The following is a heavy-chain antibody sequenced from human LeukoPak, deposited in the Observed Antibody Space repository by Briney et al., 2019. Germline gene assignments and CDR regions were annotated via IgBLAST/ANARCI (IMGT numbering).Heavy chain of an antibody. Sequence: SETLSFTCTVSGGSISSYFWSWIRQFPGKGLEWIAYIHSTGSTNYNPSLKSRVAISVDTSRNHFSLKLSSVTAADTAVYYCARLDNDYPYYFDLWGQGTLVTVSS. CDR2: IHSTGST. CDR1: GGSISSYF. J-gene: IGHJ4*02. V-gene: IGHV4-59*08. CDR3: ARLDNDYPYYFDL. D-gene: IGHD4-11*01.